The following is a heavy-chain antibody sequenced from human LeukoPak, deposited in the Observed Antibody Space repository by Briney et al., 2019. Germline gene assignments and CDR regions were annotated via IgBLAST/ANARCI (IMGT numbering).Heavy chain of an antibody. CDR3: AKDLYDSSGYYSTSDSRFDH. V-gene: IGHV3-43*02. D-gene: IGHD3-22*01. Sequence: GGSLRLSCAASGFTFGDYATNWVPQAPGKVLESVSPISGDGGGTYYADSVKGRFTISRDNSKNSLYLRMNKFRTEYTAFYYCAKDLYDSSGYYSTSDSRFDHWGRGNVVSVSS. CDR1: GFTFGDYA. J-gene: IGHJ4*02. CDR2: ISGDGGGT.